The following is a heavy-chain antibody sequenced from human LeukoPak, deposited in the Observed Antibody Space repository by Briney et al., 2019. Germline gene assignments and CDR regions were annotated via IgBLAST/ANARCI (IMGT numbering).Heavy chain of an antibody. J-gene: IGHJ4*02. CDR1: GNYW. V-gene: IGHV3-74*01. Sequence: GGSLRLSCAASGNYWMHWVRQVPGKGLVWVSHINSDGSWTSYADSVKGRFTISKDNAKNTVYLQMNSLRAEDTAVYYCAKDAVLRGSYYATAGWGQGTLVAVSS. CDR2: INSDGSWT. D-gene: IGHD1-26*01. CDR3: AKDAVLRGSYYATAG.